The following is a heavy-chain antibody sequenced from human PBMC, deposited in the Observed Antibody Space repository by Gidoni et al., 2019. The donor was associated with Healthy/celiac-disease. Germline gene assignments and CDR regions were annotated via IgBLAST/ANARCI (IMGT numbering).Heavy chain of an antibody. J-gene: IGHJ4*02. CDR3: AQSISTMVRGVIPTLDY. Sequence: LESGGGLVQPGGSLRLSCAASGFTFSSYAMSWVRQAPGKGLEWVSAISGSGGTYYADSVKGRFTISRDNSKNTLYLQMNSLRAEDTAVYYCAQSISTMVRGVIPTLDYWGQGTLVTVSS. D-gene: IGHD3-10*01. V-gene: IGHV3-23*01. CDR2: ISGSGGT. CDR1: GFTFSSYA.